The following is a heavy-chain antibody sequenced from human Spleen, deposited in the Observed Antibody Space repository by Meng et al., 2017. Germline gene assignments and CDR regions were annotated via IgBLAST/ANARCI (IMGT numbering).Heavy chain of an antibody. Sequence: QPWQLGAEWKKPGASVKVSCKPSGYTFTAYWLHWVRQAPGQGLDWMGRIDPRSGDTQYAQKFQGRVTMTRDTSISTTYMELSRLRSDDTAVYYCVRDEDISAAGKLFGDYWGQGTLVTVSS. CDR3: VRDEDISAAGKLFGDY. D-gene: IGHD6-13*01. V-gene: IGHV1-2*06. CDR2: IDPRSGDT. J-gene: IGHJ4*02. CDR1: GYTFTAYW.